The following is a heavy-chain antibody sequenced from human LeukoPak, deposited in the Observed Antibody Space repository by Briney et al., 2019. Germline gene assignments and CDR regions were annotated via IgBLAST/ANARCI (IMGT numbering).Heavy chain of an antibody. CDR2: MNPNSGNT. CDR3: ARVAVAGSPYFDH. CDR1: GYTFTSYD. D-gene: IGHD6-19*01. J-gene: IGHJ4*02. Sequence: ASVNVSCQASGYTFTSYDINWVRQATGQGLEWLGWMNPNSGNTGYAQKFQGRVTMTRNTSISTAYMELSSLRSEDTAVYYCARVAVAGSPYFDHWGQGTLVTVSS. V-gene: IGHV1-8*01.